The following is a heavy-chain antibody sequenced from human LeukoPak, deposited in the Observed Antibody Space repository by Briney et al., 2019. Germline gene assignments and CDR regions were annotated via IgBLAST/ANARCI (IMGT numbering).Heavy chain of an antibody. Sequence: SVKVSCKASGGTFSSYAISWVRQAPGQGLEWMGGIIPIFGTANYAQKSQGRVTITADESTSTAYMELSSLRSEDTAVYYCARGAGETYYCGSGSYYKRHPIPNWFDPWGQGTLVTVSS. J-gene: IGHJ5*02. D-gene: IGHD3-10*01. CDR1: GGTFSSYA. CDR2: IIPIFGTA. CDR3: ARGAGETYYCGSGSYYKRHPIPNWFDP. V-gene: IGHV1-69*13.